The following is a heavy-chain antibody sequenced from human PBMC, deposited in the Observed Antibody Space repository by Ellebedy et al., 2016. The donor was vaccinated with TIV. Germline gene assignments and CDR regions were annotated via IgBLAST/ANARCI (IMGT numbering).Heavy chain of an antibody. V-gene: IGHV1-18*01. CDR2: ISAYNGNT. Sequence: AASVKVSCKASGYTFASYGISWVRQAPGQGLEWMGWISAYNGNTNYAQKLQGRVNMTTDTSTSTAYMELRSLRSDDTAVYYCARGVGISCDSSGYYVYWGQGTLVTVSS. CDR3: ARGVGISCDSSGYYVY. J-gene: IGHJ4*02. CDR1: GYTFASYG. D-gene: IGHD3-22*01.